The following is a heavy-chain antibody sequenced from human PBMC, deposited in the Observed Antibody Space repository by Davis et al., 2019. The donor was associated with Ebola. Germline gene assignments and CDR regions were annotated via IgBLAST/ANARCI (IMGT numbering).Heavy chain of an antibody. CDR3: ARGWLRGGLDV. J-gene: IGHJ6*04. CDR2: TYSSSSKWYN. Sequence: HSQTLSLTCAISGDSVSSGGWNWIRPSPSKGLEWLGRTYSSSSKWYNDYAVSVKSRLTINPDTSKNHFSLQLNSVTPEDTALYYCARGWLRGGLDVWGEGTTVTVSS. V-gene: IGHV6-1*01. D-gene: IGHD5-18*01. CDR1: GDSVSSGG.